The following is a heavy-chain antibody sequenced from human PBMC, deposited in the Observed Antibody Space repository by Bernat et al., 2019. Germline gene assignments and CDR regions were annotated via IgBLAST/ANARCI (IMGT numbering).Heavy chain of an antibody. D-gene: IGHD3-16*01. CDR1: GFTFRNYG. CDR3: AKDGSRGIQLGEFGTLGAEV. Sequence: QVMLVESGGGVVQPGGSLRLSCAASGFTFRNYGMHWVRQTPAKGLEWVAFTRYDGDNKYYLDSVRGRFTISRDNSKNTLYLQMNSLRPEDTAVYYCAKDGSRGIQLGEFGTLGAEVWGQGTAVTVSS. V-gene: IGHV3-30*02. J-gene: IGHJ6*02. CDR2: TRYDGDNK.